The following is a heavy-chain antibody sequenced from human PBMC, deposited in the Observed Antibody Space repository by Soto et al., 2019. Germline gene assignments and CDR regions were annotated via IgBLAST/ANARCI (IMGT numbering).Heavy chain of an antibody. J-gene: IGHJ6*02. CDR1: GGSISSGGYY. CDR2: IYYSGST. V-gene: IGHV4-31*03. D-gene: IGHD2-15*01. Sequence: SETLSLTCTVSGGSISSGGYYWSWIRQHPGKGLEWIGYIYYSGSTYYNPSLKSRVTISVDTSKNQFSLKLSSVTAADTAVYYCARGRLGYCSGGSCYTPYYYYGMDVWGQGTTVTVS. CDR3: ARGRLGYCSGGSCYTPYYYYGMDV.